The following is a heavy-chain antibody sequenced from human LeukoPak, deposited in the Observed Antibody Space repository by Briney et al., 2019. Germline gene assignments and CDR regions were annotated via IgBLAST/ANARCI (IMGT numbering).Heavy chain of an antibody. V-gene: IGHV4-4*02. Sequence: SETLSLTCGVSGGSISNTNWWTWFRQPPGKGLEWIGEVNLQVSTNYNPSLKSRVAISVDKSENHISLNLPSVTAADTAVYYCAREGGPYRPLDYSGQGTLVTVAS. CDR1: GGSISNTNW. J-gene: IGHJ4*02. CDR3: AREGGPYRPLDY. CDR2: VNLQVST.